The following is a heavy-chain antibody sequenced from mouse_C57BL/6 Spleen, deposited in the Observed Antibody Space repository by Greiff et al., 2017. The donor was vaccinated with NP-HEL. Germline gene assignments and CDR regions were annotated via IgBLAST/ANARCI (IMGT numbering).Heavy chain of an antibody. D-gene: IGHD3-2*02. CDR3: ARGQALYYAMDY. V-gene: IGHV1-7*01. Sequence: VQLQQSGAELAKPGASVKLSCKASGYTFTSYWMHWVKQRPGQGLEWIGYINPSSGYNKDNQKFKDQATLTADKSSSTAYMQLSSLTYEDSAVYFFARGQALYYAMDYWGQGTSVTVSS. CDR2: INPSSGYN. J-gene: IGHJ4*01. CDR1: GYTFTSYW.